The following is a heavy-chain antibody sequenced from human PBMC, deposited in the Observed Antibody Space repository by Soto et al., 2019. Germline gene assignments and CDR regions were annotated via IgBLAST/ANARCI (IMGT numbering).Heavy chain of an antibody. D-gene: IGHD2-2*01. J-gene: IGHJ6*01. Sequence: GASLKISCKGSGYSFTSYWISWVRQMPGKGLEWMGRIDPSDSYTNYSPSFQGHVTISADKSISTAYLQWSSLKASDTARYYCSISKGYCSSTSCLSPLYYYYGRGVWEQGTTSTFCS. CDR2: IDPSDSYT. V-gene: IGHV5-10-1*01. CDR3: SISKGYCSSTSCLSPLYYYYGRGV. CDR1: GYSFTSYW.